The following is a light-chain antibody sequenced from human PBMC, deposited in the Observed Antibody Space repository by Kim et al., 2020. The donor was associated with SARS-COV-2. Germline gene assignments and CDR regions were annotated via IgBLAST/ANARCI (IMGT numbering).Light chain of an antibody. CDR1: QNDRTY. J-gene: IGKJ4*02. CDR2: AAS. V-gene: IGKV1-39*01. Sequence: ASIGDRVTITCRTSQNDRTYLNWYQQKPGKAPKLLIYAASSLQSEVPSRFTGGGSGTDFTLTIASLQSDDFATYYCQQTYSNPPTFGGGSKVEIK. CDR3: QQTYSNPPT.